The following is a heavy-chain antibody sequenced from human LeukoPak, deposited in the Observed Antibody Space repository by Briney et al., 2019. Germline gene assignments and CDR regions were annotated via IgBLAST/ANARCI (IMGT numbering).Heavy chain of an antibody. D-gene: IGHD1-7*01. CDR3: ARDLQYNWNYGGAFDI. CDR1: GGSISSGSYY. V-gene: IGHV4-61*02. CDR2: IYTSGST. Sequence: SETLSLTCTVSGGSISSGSYYWSWIRQPAGKGLEWIGRIYTSGSTNYNPSLKSRVTISVDTSKNQFSLKLSSVTAADTAVYYCARDLQYNWNYGGAFDIWGQGTMVTVSS. J-gene: IGHJ3*02.